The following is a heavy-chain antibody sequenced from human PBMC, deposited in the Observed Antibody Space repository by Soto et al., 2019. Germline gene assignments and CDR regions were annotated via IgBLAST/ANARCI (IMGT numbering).Heavy chain of an antibody. D-gene: IGHD4-17*01. CDR1: GGTFSSYA. CDR3: ARDGVPMTTGTDAATDY. CDR2: IIPIFGTA. Sequence: QVQLVQSGAEVKKPGSSVKVSCKASGGTFSSYAISWVRQAPGQGLEWMGGIIPIFGTANYAQKFQGRVTITADESTSTAYMELSSLRSEDTAVYYCARDGVPMTTGTDAATDYWGQGTLVAVSS. J-gene: IGHJ4*02. V-gene: IGHV1-69*01.